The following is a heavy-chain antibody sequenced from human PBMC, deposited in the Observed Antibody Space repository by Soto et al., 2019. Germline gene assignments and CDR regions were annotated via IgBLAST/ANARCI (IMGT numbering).Heavy chain of an antibody. V-gene: IGHV4-31*03. J-gene: IGHJ3*02. CDR1: GGSISSGGYY. CDR2: IYYSGST. CDR3: AREFRAAAGPELYAFDI. D-gene: IGHD6-13*01. Sequence: SETLSLTCTVSGGSISSGGYYWSWIRQHPGKGLEWIGYIYYSGSTYYNPSLKSRVTISVDTSKNQFSLKLSSVTAADTAVYYCAREFRAAAGPELYAFDIWGQGTMVTVSS.